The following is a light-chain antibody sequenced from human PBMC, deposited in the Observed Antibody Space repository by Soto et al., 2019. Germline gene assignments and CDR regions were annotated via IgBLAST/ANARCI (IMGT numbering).Light chain of an antibody. V-gene: IGLV2-14*01. Sequence: QSALTQPASVSGSPGQSITMSCTGSTTDIGSYNFVSWYQQHAGKAPKLVLYEASNRPSGVSSRFSGSKSGNSASLTISGLQPEDEAHYFCSSYAATSTLVFGGGTKVTVL. CDR2: EAS. CDR3: SSYAATSTLV. CDR1: TTDIGSYNF. J-gene: IGLJ3*02.